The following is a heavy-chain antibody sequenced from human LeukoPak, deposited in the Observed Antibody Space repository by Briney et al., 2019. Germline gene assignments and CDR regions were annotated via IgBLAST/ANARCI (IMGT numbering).Heavy chain of an antibody. Sequence: ASVKVSCKASGYTFTSYDINWVRQATGQGLEWMGWMNPNSGNTGYAQKFQGRVTMTRNTSISTAYMELSSLRSEDTAVYYCARDPTGDNWFDPWGQGTLVTVSS. D-gene: IGHD1-1*01. J-gene: IGHJ5*02. V-gene: IGHV1-8*01. CDR2: MNPNSGNT. CDR3: ARDPTGDNWFDP. CDR1: GYTFTSYD.